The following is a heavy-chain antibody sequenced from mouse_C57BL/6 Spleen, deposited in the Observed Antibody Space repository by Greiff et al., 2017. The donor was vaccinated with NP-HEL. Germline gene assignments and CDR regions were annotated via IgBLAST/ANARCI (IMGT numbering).Heavy chain of an antibody. J-gene: IGHJ2*01. CDR1: GYTFTSYW. CDR3: ARGITTVVATNFDY. V-gene: IGHV1-72*01. Sequence: VQLQQSGAELVKPGASVKLSCKASGYTFTSYWMHWVKQRPGRGLEWIGRIDPNSGGTKYNEKFKSKATLTVDKPSSTAYMQLSSLTSEDSAVYYCARGITTVVATNFDYWGQGTTLTVSS. CDR2: IDPNSGGT. D-gene: IGHD1-1*01.